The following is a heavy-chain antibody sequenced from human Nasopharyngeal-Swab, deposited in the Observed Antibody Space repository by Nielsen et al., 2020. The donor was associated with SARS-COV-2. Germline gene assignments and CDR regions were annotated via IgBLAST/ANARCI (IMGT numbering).Heavy chain of an antibody. D-gene: IGHD4-11*01. Sequence: VRQAPGKGLEWVSVIYSGGSTYYADSVKGRFTISRDNSKNTLYLQMNSLRAEDTAVYYCARDRDDYSNSYYFDYWGQGTLVTVSS. CDR3: ARDRDDYSNSYYFDY. V-gene: IGHV3-53*01. CDR2: IYSGGST. J-gene: IGHJ4*02.